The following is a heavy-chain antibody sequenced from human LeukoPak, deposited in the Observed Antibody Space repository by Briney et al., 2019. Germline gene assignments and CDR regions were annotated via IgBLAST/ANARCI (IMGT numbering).Heavy chain of an antibody. CDR2: ISSSGSTI. V-gene: IGHV3-11*04. D-gene: IGHD6-13*01. CDR1: GFTFSDYY. Sequence: GGSLRLSCAASGFTFSDYYMSWIRQAPGKGLEWVSYISSSGSTIYYADSVKGRFTISRDNAKNSLYLQMNSLRAEDTAVYYCARAETGYSSSWYFDYWGQGTLVTVSS. CDR3: ARAETGYSSSWYFDY. J-gene: IGHJ4*02.